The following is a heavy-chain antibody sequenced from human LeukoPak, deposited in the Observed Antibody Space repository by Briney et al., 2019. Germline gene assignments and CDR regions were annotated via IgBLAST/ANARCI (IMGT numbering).Heavy chain of an antibody. J-gene: IGHJ6*02. CDR3: ARDIARGDWYDGLLNYYYYGMDV. CDR2: IWYDGSNK. CDR1: GFTFSSYA. Sequence: PGGSLRLSCAASGFTFSSYAMHWVRQAPGKGLEWVAVIWYDGSNKYYADSVKGRFTISRDNSKNTLYLQMNSLRAEDTAVYYCARDIARGDWYDGLLNYYYYGMDVWGQGTTVTVSS. V-gene: IGHV3-33*08. D-gene: IGHD3/OR15-3a*01.